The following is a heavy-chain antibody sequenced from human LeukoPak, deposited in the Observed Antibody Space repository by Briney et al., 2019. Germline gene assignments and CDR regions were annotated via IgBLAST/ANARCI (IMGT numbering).Heavy chain of an antibody. D-gene: IGHD6-19*01. CDR2: IYYSGST. Sequence: PSETLSLTCTVSGGSISSYYWSWIRQPPGKGLEWIGYIYYSGSTNYNPSLKSRVTISVDTSKNQFSLKLSSVTAADTAVYYFARELHGWRSIDDWGQGTLVTVSS. V-gene: IGHV4-59*01. CDR1: GGSISSYY. CDR3: ARELHGWRSIDD. J-gene: IGHJ4*02.